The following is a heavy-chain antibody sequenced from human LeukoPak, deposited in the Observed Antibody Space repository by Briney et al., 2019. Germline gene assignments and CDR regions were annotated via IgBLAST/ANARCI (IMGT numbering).Heavy chain of an antibody. V-gene: IGHV1-2*02. CDR1: GYTFTGYY. D-gene: IGHD3-22*01. CDR3: ARVAYYYDSSGYFFDY. CDR2: INPNSGGT. J-gene: IGHJ4*02. Sequence: GASVKVSFKASGYTFTGYYMHWVRQAPGQGLEWMGWINPNSGGTNYAQKFQGRVTMTRDTSISTAYMELSRLRSDDTAVYYCARVAYYYDSSGYFFDYWGQGTLVTVSS.